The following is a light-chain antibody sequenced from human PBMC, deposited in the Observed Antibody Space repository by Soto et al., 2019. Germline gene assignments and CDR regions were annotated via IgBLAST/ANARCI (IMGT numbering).Light chain of an antibody. V-gene: IGKV3-11*01. Sequence: EIVLTQSPATLSLSPGDRATLSCRASQSIGIYLAWYQQTPGQSPRLLLYEASNRATGVPAKFSGTGSGTDVTLTISSLESEDFGIYYCQQRSTWPLTVGGGTRVEI. J-gene: IGKJ4*01. CDR1: QSIGIY. CDR3: QQRSTWPLT. CDR2: EAS.